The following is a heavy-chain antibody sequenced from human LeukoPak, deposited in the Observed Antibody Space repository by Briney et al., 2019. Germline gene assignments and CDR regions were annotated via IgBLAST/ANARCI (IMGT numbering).Heavy chain of an antibody. Sequence: GRSLRLSCAASGFTFSNNAMHWVRQAPGKGLEWVAVISYDGSNKYNADSVKGRFTISRDNSKNTLYLQMDSLSAEDTAVYYCAKDRYSSGWYGLDYWGQGTLVTVSS. CDR1: GFTFSNNA. D-gene: IGHD6-19*01. CDR2: ISYDGSNK. CDR3: AKDRYSSGWYGLDY. V-gene: IGHV3-30*18. J-gene: IGHJ4*02.